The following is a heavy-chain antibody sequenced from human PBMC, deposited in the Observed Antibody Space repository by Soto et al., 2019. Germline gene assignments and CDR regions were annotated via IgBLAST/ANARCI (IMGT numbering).Heavy chain of an antibody. CDR3: ARGAVPQVGGPTVTGHYFDY. CDR1: GFIFNSYA. Sequence: PGGSLRLSCAASGFIFNSYAMHWVRQAPGKGLEWVAVISYDGNTKYYADSVKGRFTISRDNSKNTLFLQMDSLRPEDTAVYYCARGAVPQVGGPTVTGHYFDYWGQGTLVTVSS. CDR2: ISYDGNTK. J-gene: IGHJ4*02. V-gene: IGHV3-30-3*01. D-gene: IGHD4-4*01.